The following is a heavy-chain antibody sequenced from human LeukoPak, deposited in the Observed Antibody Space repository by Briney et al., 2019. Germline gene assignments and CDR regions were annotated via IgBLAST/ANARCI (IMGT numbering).Heavy chain of an antibody. V-gene: IGHV3-66*01. CDR2: IYSGGST. D-gene: IGHD7-27*01. CDR1: GFTVSTNY. CDR3: ARVLTGDQFGAFDI. Sequence: GALRLSCAASGFTVSTNYMSWGRPAPGKGLEWGSVIYSGGSTYYADSVKGRFTISRDNSKNTLYLQMNSLRAEDTAVHYCARVLTGDQFGAFDIWGQGTMVTVSS. J-gene: IGHJ3*02.